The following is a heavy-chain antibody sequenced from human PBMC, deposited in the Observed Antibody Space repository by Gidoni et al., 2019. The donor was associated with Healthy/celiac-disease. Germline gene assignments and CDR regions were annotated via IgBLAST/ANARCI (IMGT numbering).Heavy chain of an antibody. CDR3: ASYYGYNFLAHLVY. CDR2: ISSSSSTI. Sequence: EVQLVESGGGLVQPGGSLRLSCAASGFTFSSYSMNWVRQAPGKGLEWVSYISSSSSTIYYADSVKGRFTISRDNAKNSLYLQMNSLRAEDTAVYYCASYYGYNFLAHLVYWGQGTLVTVSS. J-gene: IGHJ4*02. D-gene: IGHD1-1*01. CDR1: GFTFSSYS. V-gene: IGHV3-48*01.